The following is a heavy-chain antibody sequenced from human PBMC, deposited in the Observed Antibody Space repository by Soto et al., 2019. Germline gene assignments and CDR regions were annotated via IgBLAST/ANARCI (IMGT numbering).Heavy chain of an antibody. CDR1: GFTFSSYG. D-gene: IGHD5-12*01. CDR3: AKGGYSGYD. CDR2: ISYDGSNK. J-gene: IGHJ4*02. Sequence: GGSLRLSCAASGFTFSSYGMHWVRQAPSKGLEWVAVISYDGSNKYYADSVKGRFTISRDNSKNTLYLQMNSLRAEDTAVYYCAKGGYSGYDWGQGTLVTVSS. V-gene: IGHV3-30*18.